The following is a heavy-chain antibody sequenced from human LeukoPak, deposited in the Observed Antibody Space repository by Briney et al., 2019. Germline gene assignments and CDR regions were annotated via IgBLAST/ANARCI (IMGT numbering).Heavy chain of an antibody. V-gene: IGHV3-21*01. D-gene: IGHD1-26*01. J-gene: IGHJ3*02. CDR3: ARDREGATFSAFDI. CDR1: GFTFGSYS. CDR2: ISSSSSYI. Sequence: PGGSLRLSCAASGFTFGSYSMNWVRQAPGRGLEGVSSISSSSSYIYYADSVKGRFTISRDNAKNSLYLQMNSLRAEDTAVYYCARDREGATFSAFDIWGQGTMVTVSS.